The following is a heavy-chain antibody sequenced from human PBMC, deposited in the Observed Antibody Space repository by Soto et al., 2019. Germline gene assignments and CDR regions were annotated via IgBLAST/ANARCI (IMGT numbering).Heavy chain of an antibody. D-gene: IGHD6-19*01. CDR3: TRVGTEQWLVRLSFDY. V-gene: IGHV3-49*03. Sequence: PGGSLSLSCTASGFTFGDYAMSWFRQAPGKGLEWVGFIRSKAYGGTTEYAASVKGRFTISRDDSKSIAYLQMNSLKTEDTAVYYCTRVGTEQWLVRLSFDYWGQGT. CDR2: IRSKAYGGTT. CDR1: GFTFGDYA. J-gene: IGHJ4*02.